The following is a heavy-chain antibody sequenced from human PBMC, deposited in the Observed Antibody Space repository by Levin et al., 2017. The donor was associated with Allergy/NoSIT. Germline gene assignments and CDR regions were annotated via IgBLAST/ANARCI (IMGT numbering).Heavy chain of an antibody. CDR3: ARDGVDAGVYFDY. D-gene: IGHD2-15*01. V-gene: IGHV3-7*01. CDR2: IKQDGSEK. Sequence: GGSLRLSCAASGFTFSSHWMSWVRQAPGKGLEGVANIKQDGSEKYYVDSVKGRFTTSRDNAKNSLYLQMNSLRAEDTAVYYCARDGVDAGVYFDYWGQGTLVTVSS. CDR1: GFTFSSHW. J-gene: IGHJ4*02.